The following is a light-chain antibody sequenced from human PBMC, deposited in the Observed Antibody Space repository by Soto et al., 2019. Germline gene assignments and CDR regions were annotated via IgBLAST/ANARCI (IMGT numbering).Light chain of an antibody. J-gene: IGKJ3*01. CDR1: QGISSS. CDR2: AAS. Sequence: DIQMTQSPSSLSASVGDRVTITCRASQGISSSLAWYQQKPGKAPKLLIYAASTLQSGVPSRFSGSGSATDFTLTISSPKPEDVADYYCQKYNSAPYSFCPGTTVDIK. CDR3: QKYNSAPYS. V-gene: IGKV1-27*01.